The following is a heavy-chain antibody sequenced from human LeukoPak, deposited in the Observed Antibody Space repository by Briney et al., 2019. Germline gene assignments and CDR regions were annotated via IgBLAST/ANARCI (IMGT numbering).Heavy chain of an antibody. CDR3: AFLVVPAPIDYMDV. Sequence: PSETLSPTCAVYGGSFSGYHWSWIRQPPGKGLEWIGEINHSGTTKYNPSLKSRVTISVDTSKNQFSLKLSSVTAADTAVYYCAFLVVPAPIDYMDVWDKGTTVTVSS. CDR1: GGSFSGYH. CDR2: INHSGTT. D-gene: IGHD2-2*01. V-gene: IGHV4-34*01. J-gene: IGHJ6*03.